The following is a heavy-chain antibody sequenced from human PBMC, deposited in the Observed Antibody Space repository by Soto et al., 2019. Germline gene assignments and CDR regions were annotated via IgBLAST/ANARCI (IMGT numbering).Heavy chain of an antibody. Sequence: QVQLVESGGGLVKPGGSLRLSCAASGFTFRNYYMSWIRQAPGKGLEWVSYVSTSSSYTNYADSVKGRFTISRDNAKNSLYLQMSSLRVDDTAVYYCARYYYDTSGYYQNFDYWGQGTLVTVSS. D-gene: IGHD3-22*01. J-gene: IGHJ4*02. CDR3: ARYYYDTSGYYQNFDY. CDR1: GFTFRNYY. V-gene: IGHV3-11*05. CDR2: VSTSSSYT.